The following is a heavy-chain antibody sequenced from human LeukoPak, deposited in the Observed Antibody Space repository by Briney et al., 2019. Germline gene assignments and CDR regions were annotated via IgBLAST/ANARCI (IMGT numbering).Heavy chain of an antibody. Sequence: GGSLRLSCAASGFIFSTYAMTWLRQAPGKGLEWVSALSASGFNTYYADSVKGRFTISRDNFKIMLYLQMNSLRAEDTAVYYCAQISVDTSRNRWSDFDSWGRGILVTVSS. CDR1: GFIFSTYA. CDR3: AQISVDTSRNRWSDFDS. CDR2: LSASGFNT. J-gene: IGHJ5*01. D-gene: IGHD5-18*01. V-gene: IGHV3-23*01.